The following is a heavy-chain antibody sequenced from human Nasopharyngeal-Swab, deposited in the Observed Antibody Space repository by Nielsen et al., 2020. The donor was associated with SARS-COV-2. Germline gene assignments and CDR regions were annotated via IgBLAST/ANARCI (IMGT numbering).Heavy chain of an antibody. D-gene: IGHD3-10*01. J-gene: IGHJ4*02. V-gene: IGHV1-18*01. CDR2: ISAYNGNT. Sequence: WVRQAPGQGLEWMGWISAYNGNTNYAQKLQGRVTMTTDTNTGTAYMELRSLRSDDTAVYYSARAGDRFGELLFFDYWGQGNLVTVSS. CDR3: ARAGDRFGELLFFDY.